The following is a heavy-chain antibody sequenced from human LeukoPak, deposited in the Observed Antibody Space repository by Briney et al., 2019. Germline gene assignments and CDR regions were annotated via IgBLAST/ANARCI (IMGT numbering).Heavy chain of an antibody. CDR3: ARHLPSSGWYYFDY. V-gene: IGHV5-51*01. CDR2: IYPGDSDT. Sequence: HGESLKISCKGSGYSFTSYWIGWVRQMPGKGLEWMGIIYPGDSDTRYIPSFQGQVTISADKSISTAYLQWSSLKASGTAMYYCARHLPSSGWYYFDYWGQGTLVTVSS. J-gene: IGHJ4*02. CDR1: GYSFTSYW. D-gene: IGHD6-19*01.